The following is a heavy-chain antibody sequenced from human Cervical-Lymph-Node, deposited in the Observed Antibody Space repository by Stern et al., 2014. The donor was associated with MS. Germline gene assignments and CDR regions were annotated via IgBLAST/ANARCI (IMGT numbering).Heavy chain of an antibody. Sequence: VQLVESGGGVVQPGRSLRLSCAASGFTFSSYGLHWVRQAPGTGLGWVAVIWSDGSNKYYADSVKGRITISRDTSKNTLYLQMNSLRAEDMAVYYCAMFGGGNYFDYWGQGTLVTVSS. CDR1: GFTFSSYG. CDR2: IWSDGSNK. D-gene: IGHD3-10*02. V-gene: IGHV3-33*01. CDR3: AMFGGGNYFDY. J-gene: IGHJ4*02.